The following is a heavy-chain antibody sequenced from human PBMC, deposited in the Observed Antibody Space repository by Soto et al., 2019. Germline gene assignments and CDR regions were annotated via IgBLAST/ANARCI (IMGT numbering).Heavy chain of an antibody. V-gene: IGHV3-64D*06. CDR1: GFTFSTYA. J-gene: IGHJ4*02. Sequence: GGSLRLSCSASGFTFSTYAMHWVRQAPGEGLEYVSAISSGGDKTYYADSVKGRFTISRDNSRNTLVLQMTSLRADDTAMYYCVKEQSKTLRPVCWGQGTLVTVSS. CDR3: VKEQSKTLRPVC. CDR2: ISSGGDKT.